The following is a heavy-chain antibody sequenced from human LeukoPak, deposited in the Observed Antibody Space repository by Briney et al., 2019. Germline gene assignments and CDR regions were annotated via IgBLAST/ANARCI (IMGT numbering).Heavy chain of an antibody. D-gene: IGHD3-22*01. V-gene: IGHV3-21*01. CDR3: ARGEYYYDSSGYYYLFDY. CDR2: ISSSSRYI. Sequence: GGSLRLSCAASGFTFSSYSMNWVRQAPGKGLEWVSSISSSSRYIYYADSVKGRFTISRDNAKNSLYLQMNSLRAEDTAVYYCARGEYYYDSSGYYYLFDYWGQGTLVTVSS. J-gene: IGHJ4*02. CDR1: GFTFSSYS.